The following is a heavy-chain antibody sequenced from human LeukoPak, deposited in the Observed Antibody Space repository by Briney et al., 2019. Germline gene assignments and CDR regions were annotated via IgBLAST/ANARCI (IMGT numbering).Heavy chain of an antibody. D-gene: IGHD6-6*01. Sequence: GGSLRLSCAASEFTFSNYWMNWVRQAPGKGLEWVANIKQDGSEKYYVDSVKGRFTISRDNAKNSLYLQMNSLRAEDTAVYYCARLPTGSSLHYWGQGTLVTVSS. CDR3: ARLPTGSSLHY. CDR2: IKQDGSEK. CDR1: EFTFSNYW. J-gene: IGHJ4*02. V-gene: IGHV3-7*02.